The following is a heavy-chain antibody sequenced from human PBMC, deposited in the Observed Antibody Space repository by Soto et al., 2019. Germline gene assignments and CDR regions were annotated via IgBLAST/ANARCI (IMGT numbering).Heavy chain of an antibody. J-gene: IGHJ6*02. V-gene: IGHV5-51*01. CDR3: ARHPIAVAGPYYYYGMDV. CDR2: IYPGASDT. CDR1: GYSFTSYW. D-gene: IGHD6-19*01. Sequence: GESLKISCKGSGYSFTSYWIGWVRPMPGKGLEWMGIIYPGASDTRYSPSFQGQVTISADKSISTAYLQWSSLKASDTAMYYCARHPIAVAGPYYYYGMDVWGQGTTVTVSS.